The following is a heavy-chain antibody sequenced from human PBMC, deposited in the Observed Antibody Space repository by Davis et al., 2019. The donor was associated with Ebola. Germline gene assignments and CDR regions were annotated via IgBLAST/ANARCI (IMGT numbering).Heavy chain of an antibody. CDR2: ISYDGSNK. D-gene: IGHD3-3*01. CDR3: AKDYRGAIFGVVHSD. V-gene: IGHV3-30*18. Sequence: GESLKISCAASGFTFSSYGMHWVRQAPGKGLEWVAVISYDGSNKYYADSVKGRFTISRDHSKNTLYLQMNSLRAEDTAVYYCAKDYRGAIFGVVHSDWGQGTMVTVSS. CDR1: GFTFSSYG. J-gene: IGHJ3*01.